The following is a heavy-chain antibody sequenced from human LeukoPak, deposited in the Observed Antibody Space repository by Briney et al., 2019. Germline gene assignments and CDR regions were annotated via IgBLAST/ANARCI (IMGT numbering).Heavy chain of an antibody. V-gene: IGHV3-21*01. CDR1: GFTFSTYS. J-gene: IGHJ4*02. D-gene: IGHD6-19*01. CDR2: ITSPVGHI. CDR3: ATDGQSSGWYGFDY. Sequence: GGSLRLSCAASGFTFSTYSMNWVRQAPGKGLEWVASITSPVGHIYYADPLKGRITISRDSAKSSLYLQMNSLRAEDTAVYYCATDGQSSGWYGFDYWGQGTLVTVSS.